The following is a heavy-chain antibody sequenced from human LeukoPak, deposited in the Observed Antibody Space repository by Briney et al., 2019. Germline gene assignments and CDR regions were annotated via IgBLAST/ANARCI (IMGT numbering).Heavy chain of an antibody. CDR1: GYTFTNYY. Sequence: ASVKVSCKASGYTFTNYYMHWVRQAPGQGLEWMGWINPNSGGTNYAQKFQGRVTMTRDTSISTAYMELSRLRSDDTAVYYCARDLWYSSTRWFDPWGQGTLVTVSS. CDR3: ARDLWYSSTRWFDP. V-gene: IGHV1-2*02. CDR2: INPNSGGT. D-gene: IGHD6-19*01. J-gene: IGHJ5*02.